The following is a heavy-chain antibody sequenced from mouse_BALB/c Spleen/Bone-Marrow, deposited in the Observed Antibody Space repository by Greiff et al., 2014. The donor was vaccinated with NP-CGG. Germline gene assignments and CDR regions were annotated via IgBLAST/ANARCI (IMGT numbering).Heavy chain of an antibody. D-gene: IGHD2-2*01. CDR1: GFNIKDTY. J-gene: IGHJ1*01. V-gene: IGHV14-3*02. CDR3: ARVNPWYFDV. CDR2: IDPASGDT. Sequence: VQLQQSGAELVKPGASVKLSCTASGFNIKDTYIHWVMQRPEQGLAWIGRIDPASGDTKFDPKFQGKATITADTSSNTACLQVTSLTADDAAVYYCARVNPWYFDVWGAGTTVTVSS.